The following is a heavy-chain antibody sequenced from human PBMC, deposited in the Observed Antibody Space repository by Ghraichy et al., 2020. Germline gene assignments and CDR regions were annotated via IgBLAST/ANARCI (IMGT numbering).Heavy chain of an antibody. V-gene: IGHV2-5*02. CDR3: AHRRRETYSGRQLGPFDY. D-gene: IGHD1-26*01. CDR2: IYWDDDK. Sequence: SGPTLVKPTQTLTLTCTFSGFSLSTSGVGVGWIRQPPGKALEWLALIYWDDDKRYSPSLKSRLTITKDTSKNQVVLTMTNMDPVDTATYYCAHRRRETYSGRQLGPFDYWGQGTLVTVSS. J-gene: IGHJ4*02. CDR1: GFSLSTSGVG.